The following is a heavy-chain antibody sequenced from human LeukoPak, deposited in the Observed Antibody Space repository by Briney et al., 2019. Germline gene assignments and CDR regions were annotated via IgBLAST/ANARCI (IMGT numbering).Heavy chain of an antibody. CDR1: GGSISRYH. Sequence: SETLSLTCTASGGSISRYHWSWIRQPPGQGLEWLGHIYYSGSTNYNPSLKSRVTISVDTSKNQFSLKLSSVTAADTAVYYCARAGRITIFGVPQHYYGMDVWGQGTTVTVSS. J-gene: IGHJ6*02. CDR2: IYYSGST. D-gene: IGHD3-3*01. V-gene: IGHV4-59*01. CDR3: ARAGRITIFGVPQHYYGMDV.